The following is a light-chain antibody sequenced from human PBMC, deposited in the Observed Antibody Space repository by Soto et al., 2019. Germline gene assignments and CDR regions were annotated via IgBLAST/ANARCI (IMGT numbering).Light chain of an antibody. CDR3: QQRSTWPFT. Sequence: EIVLTQSPATLSLSPGERATLSCRASQSISRYLAWYQQKPDQAPRLLIYDASNRAPGIPARFSGSGSGTDFTLTISSLEPEDLAVYYCQQRSTWPFTFGPGTKVDIK. J-gene: IGKJ3*01. CDR1: QSISRY. V-gene: IGKV3-11*01. CDR2: DAS.